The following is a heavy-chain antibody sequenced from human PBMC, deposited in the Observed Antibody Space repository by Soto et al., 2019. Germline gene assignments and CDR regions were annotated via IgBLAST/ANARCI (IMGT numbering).Heavy chain of an antibody. CDR3: AKDRVGGVPDAFDI. CDR2: ISGSGTTT. D-gene: IGHD2-8*01. CDR1: GFTSTNYV. Sequence: PGGSLRLSCAASGFTSTNYVMNWVRQAPRKGLEWVSSISGSGTTTFYADSVKGRFIISRDNSKNTLYLQMNSLRAEDTALYYCAKDRVGGVPDAFDIWGQGTMVTVSS. J-gene: IGHJ3*02. V-gene: IGHV3-23*01.